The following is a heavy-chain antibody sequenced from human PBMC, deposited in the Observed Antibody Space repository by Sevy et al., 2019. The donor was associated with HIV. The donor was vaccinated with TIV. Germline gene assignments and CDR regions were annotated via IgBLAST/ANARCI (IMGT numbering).Heavy chain of an antibody. CDR3: ARDQEGITRRPPFSYYYGMDV. CDR2: IYTSGST. Sequence: SETLSLTCTVSGGSISSYYWSWIRQPAGKGLEWIGRIYTSGSTNYNPSLKSRVTMSVDTSKNQFALKPSSVTAADTAVYYCARDQEGITRRPPFSYYYGMDVWGQGTTVTVSS. D-gene: IGHD3-10*01. CDR1: GGSISSYY. V-gene: IGHV4-4*07. J-gene: IGHJ6*02.